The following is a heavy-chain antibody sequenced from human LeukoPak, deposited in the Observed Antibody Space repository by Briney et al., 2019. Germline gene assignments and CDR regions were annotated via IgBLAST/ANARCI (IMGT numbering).Heavy chain of an antibody. J-gene: IGHJ6*03. CDR3: ARDFRRYDILTGYYYYYYYMDV. CDR1: GYSISTSYY. CDR2: IYHSGNT. Sequence: SETLSLTCTVSGYSISTSYYWGWIRPPPGKGLEWIGRIYHSGNTYYNPSLKSRVTISVDTSKNQFSLKLSSVTAADTAVYYFARDFRRYDILTGYYYYYYYMDVWGKGTTVTVSS. V-gene: IGHV4-38-2*02. D-gene: IGHD3-9*01.